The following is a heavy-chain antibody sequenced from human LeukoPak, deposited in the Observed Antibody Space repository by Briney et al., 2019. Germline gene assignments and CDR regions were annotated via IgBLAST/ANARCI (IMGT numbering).Heavy chain of an antibody. D-gene: IGHD3-3*01. CDR1: GFIFSTSW. V-gene: IGHV3-74*01. J-gene: IGHJ4*02. Sequence: GGSLRLSCVASGFIFSTSWVHWIRQTPGRGLVWVSRMNSDGTTINYGDSVKGRFTTSRDNAKSTLYLQMNSLRAEDTAVYYCVKEYHSRGFGAYFDYWGQGTLVTVSS. CDR2: MNSDGTTI. CDR3: VKEYHSRGFGAYFDY.